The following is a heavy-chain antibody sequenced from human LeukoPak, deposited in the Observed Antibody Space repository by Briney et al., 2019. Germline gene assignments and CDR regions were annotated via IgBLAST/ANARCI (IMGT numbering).Heavy chain of an antibody. V-gene: IGHV3-74*01. D-gene: IGHD3-22*01. CDR3: ARDRGYYDSSGYYVNWFDL. CDR1: GFTFSSYW. Sequence: GGSLRLSCAASGFTFSSYWMHWVRQAPGKGLVWVSRINSDGGSTSYADSVKGRFTISRDNAKNTLYLQMNSLRAEDTAVYYCARDRGYYDSSGYYVNWFDLWGQGTLVTVSS. CDR2: INSDGGST. J-gene: IGHJ5*02.